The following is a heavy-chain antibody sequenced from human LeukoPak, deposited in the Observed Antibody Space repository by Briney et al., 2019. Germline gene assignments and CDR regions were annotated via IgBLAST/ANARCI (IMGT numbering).Heavy chain of an antibody. CDR2: ISSSGSTI. J-gene: IGHJ4*02. CDR3: ARSHYGDYVDY. Sequence: LSLTCAVYGGSFSDYYWSWIRQAPGKGLEWVSYISSSGSTIYYADSVKGRFTISRDNAKNSLYLQMNSLRAEDTAVYYCARSHYGDYVDYWGQGTLVTVSS. D-gene: IGHD4-17*01. CDR1: GGSFSDYY. V-gene: IGHV3-11*01.